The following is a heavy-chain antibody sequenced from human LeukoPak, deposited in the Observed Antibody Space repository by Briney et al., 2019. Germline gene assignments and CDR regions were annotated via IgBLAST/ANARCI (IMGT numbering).Heavy chain of an antibody. CDR2: ISYDGSNK. CDR1: GFTFSSYA. J-gene: IGHJ4*02. Sequence: GGSLRLSCAASGFTFSSYAMHWVRQAPGKGLEWVAVISYDGSNKYYADSVKGRFTISRDNSKNTLYLQMNSLRAEDTAVYYCAKWIDYWGQGTLVTVSS. CDR3: AKWIDY. V-gene: IGHV3-30-3*02. D-gene: IGHD2-2*03.